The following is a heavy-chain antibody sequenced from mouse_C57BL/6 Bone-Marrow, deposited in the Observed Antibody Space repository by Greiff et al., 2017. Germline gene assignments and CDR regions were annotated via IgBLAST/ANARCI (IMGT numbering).Heavy chain of an antibody. CDR2: IDPSDSAT. CDR1: GYTFTSYW. J-gene: IGHJ3*01. D-gene: IGHD6-5*01. V-gene: IGHV1-52*01. Sequence: QVQLQQPGAELVRPGSSVKLSCKASGYTFTSYWMHWVKQRPRQGLEWIGNIDPSDSATHNNQKFKDKATLTVDKSSSTAYMQLSSLTSEDSAVYYCATLMPTWFAYWGRGTLVTVSA. CDR3: ATLMPTWFAY.